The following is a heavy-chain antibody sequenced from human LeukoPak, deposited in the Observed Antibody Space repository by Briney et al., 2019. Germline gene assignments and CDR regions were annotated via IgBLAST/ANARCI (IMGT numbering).Heavy chain of an antibody. CDR3: GRAYRLLLLFDY. D-gene: IGHD2-2*01. J-gene: IGHJ4*02. CDR2: IIPILGIA. Sequence: ASVKVSCKASGGTFSSYAISWVRQAPGQGLEWMGRIIPILGIANYAQKFQGRVAITADRSTSTAYMELSSLRSEHTAGYFCGRAYRLLLLFDYWGQGTLVTVSS. V-gene: IGHV1-69*04. CDR1: GGTFSSYA.